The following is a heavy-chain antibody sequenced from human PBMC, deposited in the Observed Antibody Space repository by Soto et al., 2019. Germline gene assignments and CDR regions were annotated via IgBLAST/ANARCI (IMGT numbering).Heavy chain of an antibody. J-gene: IGHJ4*02. CDR3: AREPISGLKRKRNYYGSGSYYNDRKRGFDY. V-gene: IGHV4-34*01. CDR2: INHSGST. Sequence: SETLSLTCAVYGGSFSGYYWSWIRQPPGKGLEWIGEINHSGSTNYNPSLKSRVTISVDTSKNQFSLKLSSVTAADTAVYYCAREPISGLKRKRNYYGSGSYYNDRKRGFDYWGQGTLVTVSS. D-gene: IGHD3-10*01. CDR1: GGSFSGYY.